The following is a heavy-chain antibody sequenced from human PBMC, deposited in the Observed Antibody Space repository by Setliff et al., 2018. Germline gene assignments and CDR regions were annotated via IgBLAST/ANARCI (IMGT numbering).Heavy chain of an antibody. J-gene: IGHJ4*02. CDR3: ARGAYDSYYFDY. CDR2: ISAYNGNT. D-gene: IGHD3-16*01. Sequence: ASVKVSCKVSGYTFTVYTMNWVRQAPGQGLEWMGWISAYNGNTNYAQKLQGRVTMTTDTSTNTAYMEVRSLGSDDTAVYYCARGAYDSYYFDYWGQGTLVTVSS. V-gene: IGHV1-18*01. CDR1: GYTFTVYT.